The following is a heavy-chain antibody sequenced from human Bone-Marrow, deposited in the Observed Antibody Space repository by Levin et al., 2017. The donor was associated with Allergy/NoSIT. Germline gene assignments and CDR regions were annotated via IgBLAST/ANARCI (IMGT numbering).Heavy chain of an antibody. CDR2: INPNSGGI. V-gene: IGHV1-2*02. CDR1: GYTFTDYY. J-gene: IGHJ5*02. D-gene: IGHD2-2*01. CDR3: ARGVPAYNWFDP. Sequence: ASVKVSCKASGYTFTDYYIHWVRQAPGQGLEWMGWINPNSGGINYAQKFQGKVTMTRDTSISTAYMELSRLRSDDTAVYYCARGVPAYNWFDPWGQGTLVTVSS.